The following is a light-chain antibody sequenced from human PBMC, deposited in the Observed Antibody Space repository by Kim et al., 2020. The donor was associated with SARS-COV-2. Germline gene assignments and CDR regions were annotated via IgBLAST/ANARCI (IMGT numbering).Light chain of an antibody. V-gene: IGLV10-54*04. CDR2: RNN. CDR1: NNNVGDQG. CDR3: SAWDSSLSAQV. Sequence: RQTYTLTCTGNNNNVGDQGAAWLQKHQGHPPKLLFYRNNNRPSGISERFSASRSGSTASLTITGLQPEDEADYYCSAWDSSLSAQVFGGGTQLTVL. J-gene: IGLJ3*02.